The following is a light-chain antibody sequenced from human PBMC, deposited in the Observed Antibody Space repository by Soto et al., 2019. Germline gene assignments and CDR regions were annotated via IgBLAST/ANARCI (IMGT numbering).Light chain of an antibody. CDR1: ATDVGSYNY. CDR2: EVS. Sequence: QSALTQPASVSGSRGQSITISCTGTATDVGSYNYVSWYQQHPNKAPKLMIYEVSNRPSGISNRFFGSKSGNTASLTISGLQAEDEADYYCSSFTSSLTWVFGGGTKVTVL. V-gene: IGLV2-14*01. CDR3: SSFTSSLTWV. J-gene: IGLJ3*02.